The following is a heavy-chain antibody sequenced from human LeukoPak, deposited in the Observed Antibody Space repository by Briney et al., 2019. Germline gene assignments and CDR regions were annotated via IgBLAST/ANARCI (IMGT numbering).Heavy chain of an antibody. J-gene: IGHJ4*02. CDR2: INHSGST. D-gene: IGHD6-6*01. Sequence: SETLSLTCAVYGGSFSGYYWSWIRQPPGKGLEWIGEINHSGSTNYNPSLKSRVIISVDTSKNQFSLKLSSVTAADTAVYYCARGLYSSSDWGQGTLVTVSS. CDR3: ARGLYSSSD. V-gene: IGHV4-34*01. CDR1: GGSFSGYY.